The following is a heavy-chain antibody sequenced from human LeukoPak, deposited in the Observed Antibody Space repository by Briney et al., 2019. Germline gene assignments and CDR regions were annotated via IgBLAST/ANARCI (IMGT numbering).Heavy chain of an antibody. Sequence: AASVKVSCKASGGTFSSYAISWVRQAPGQGLEWMGGIIPIFGTANYAQKFQGRVTITTDESTSTAYMELSSLRSEDTAVYYCALEFSVRFLTMDSAFDYWGQGTLVTVSS. J-gene: IGHJ4*02. CDR1: GGTFSSYA. CDR2: IIPIFGTA. CDR3: ALEFSVRFLTMDSAFDY. D-gene: IGHD3-3*01. V-gene: IGHV1-69*05.